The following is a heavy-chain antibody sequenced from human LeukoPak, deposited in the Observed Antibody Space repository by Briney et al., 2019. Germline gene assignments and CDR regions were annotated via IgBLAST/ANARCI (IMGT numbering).Heavy chain of an antibody. J-gene: IGHJ4*02. V-gene: IGHV4-59*01. CDR1: GGSISSYY. D-gene: IGHD3-22*01. CDR3: ARADYYDSSGYYYTPPPFDY. Sequence: SETLSLTCTVSGGSISSYYWSWIRQPPGKGLEWIGYIYYSGSTNYNPSLKSRVTISVDTSKNQFSLKLSSVTAADTAVYYCARADYYDSSGYYYTPPPFDYWGQGTLVTVSS. CDR2: IYYSGST.